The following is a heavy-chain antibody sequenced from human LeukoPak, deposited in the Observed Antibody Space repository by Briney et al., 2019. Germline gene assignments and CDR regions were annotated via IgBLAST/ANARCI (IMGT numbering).Heavy chain of an antibody. V-gene: IGHV5-51*01. CDR3: ARRVATTVTPDYYFDY. D-gene: IGHD4-17*01. Sequence: GESLKISCKGSGYSFTSYWIGWVRQMPGKGLEWMGIIYPGDSDTRYSPSFQGQVTISADKSISTAYLQWSSLKASDTAMYYCARRVATTVTPDYYFDYWGQGTLVTVSS. CDR1: GYSFTSYW. CDR2: IYPGDSDT. J-gene: IGHJ4*02.